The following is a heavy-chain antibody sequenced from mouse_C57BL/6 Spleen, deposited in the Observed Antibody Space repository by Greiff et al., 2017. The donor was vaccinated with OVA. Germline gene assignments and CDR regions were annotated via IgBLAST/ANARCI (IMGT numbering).Heavy chain of an antibody. CDR2: ISSGGSYT. CDR3: ARQRYYGSSGYFDY. J-gene: IGHJ2*01. V-gene: IGHV5-6*01. Sequence: EVQGVESGGDLVKPGGSLKLSCAASGFTFSSYGMSWVRQTPDKRLEWVATISSGGSYTYYPDSVKGRFTISRDNAKNTLYLQMSSLKSEDTAMYYCARQRYYGSSGYFDYWGQGTTLTVSS. CDR1: GFTFSSYG. D-gene: IGHD1-1*01.